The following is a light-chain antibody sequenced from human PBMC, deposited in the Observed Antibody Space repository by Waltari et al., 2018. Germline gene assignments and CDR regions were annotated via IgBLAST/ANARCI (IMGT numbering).Light chain of an antibody. Sequence: QSALTQPASVSGSPGQSITISCTGTSDDIGAFSYVTWFPQRPGKVPKLIIYELTERPAGVSNRFSGSKSGSTASLTVSGLQAEDEGLFYCSAYTSRGTLKFGGGTRVTVL. V-gene: IGLV2-14*03. CDR3: SAYTSRGTLK. J-gene: IGLJ2*01. CDR2: ELT. CDR1: SDDIGAFSY.